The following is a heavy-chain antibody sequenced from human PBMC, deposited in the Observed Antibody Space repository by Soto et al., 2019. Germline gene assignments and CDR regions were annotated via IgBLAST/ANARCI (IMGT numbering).Heavy chain of an antibody. CDR2: IIPIFDIT. CDR3: ARPDEGGYSSNHHHYYALDV. Sequence: SVKVSCKASGGTFRSYSISWVRQAPGQGLEWMGGIIPIFDITNYAQKFQGRVTITADESTSTAYMELSSLGSDDTAVYYCARPDEGGYSSNHHHYYALDVWGQGTTVTVSS. V-gene: IGHV1-69*13. CDR1: GGTFRSYS. D-gene: IGHD3-22*01. J-gene: IGHJ6*02.